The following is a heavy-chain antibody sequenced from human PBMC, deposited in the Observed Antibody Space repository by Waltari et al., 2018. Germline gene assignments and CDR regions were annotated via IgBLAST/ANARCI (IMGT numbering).Heavy chain of an antibody. J-gene: IGHJ2*01. CDR3: ARFRVSSGWYFDL. CDR2: LTYGGENT. CDR1: GFRFGAYD. D-gene: IGHD6-13*01. V-gene: IGHV3-23*01. Sequence: ELQLSESGGGVIQPGESLRLPCAASGFRFGAYDISWVRQAPGRGLEWVSALTYGGENTFYSDSVKGRFTVFRDDSKNTIHLQTNNLRPEDTGVYYCARFRVSSGWYFDLWGRGTLVTVSS.